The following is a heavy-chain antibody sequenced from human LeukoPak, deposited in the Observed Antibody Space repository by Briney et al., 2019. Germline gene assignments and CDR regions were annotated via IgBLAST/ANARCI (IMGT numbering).Heavy chain of an antibody. CDR3: AKGTLYGGNSPFDY. D-gene: IGHD4-23*01. CDR1: GFTFSSYE. CDR2: ISWNSGSI. V-gene: IGHV3-9*03. J-gene: IGHJ4*02. Sequence: GGSLRLSCAASGFTFSSYEMNWVRQAPGKGLEWVSGISWNSGSIGYADSVKGRFTISRDNAKNSLYLQMNSLRAEDMALYYCAKGTLYGGNSPFDYWGQGTLVTVSS.